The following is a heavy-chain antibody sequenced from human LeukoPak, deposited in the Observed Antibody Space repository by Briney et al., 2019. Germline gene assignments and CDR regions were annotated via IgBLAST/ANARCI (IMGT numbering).Heavy chain of an antibody. Sequence: PGGSLRLSCAASGFTFDDYAMHWVRQAPGKGLEWVSGISWNSGSIGYADSVKGRFTISRDNAKNSLYLQMNSLRAEDTALYYCAKDALVRLDYYYYMDLWGKGTTVTISS. J-gene: IGHJ6*03. CDR1: GFTFDDYA. V-gene: IGHV3-9*01. D-gene: IGHD4/OR15-4a*01. CDR3: AKDALVRLDYYYYMDL. CDR2: ISWNSGSI.